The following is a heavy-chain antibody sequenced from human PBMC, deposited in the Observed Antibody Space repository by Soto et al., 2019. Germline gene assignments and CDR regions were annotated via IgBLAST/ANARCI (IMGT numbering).Heavy chain of an antibody. Sequence: QLQLQESGPGLVKPSETLSLTCTVSGGSISSSSYYWGWIRHPPGKGLEWIGSTYYSGSTYYNPSLTSLVTISVATSKTQFALKLSSVTAADTAXXXXXTKXAXDIWGQGTMVTVSS. V-gene: IGHV4-39*01. CDR1: GGSISSSSYY. CDR2: TYYSGST. CDR3: XTKXAXDI. J-gene: IGHJ3*02.